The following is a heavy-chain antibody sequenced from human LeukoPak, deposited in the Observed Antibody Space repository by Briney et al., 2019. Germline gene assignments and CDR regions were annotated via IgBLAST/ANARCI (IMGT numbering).Heavy chain of an antibody. CDR2: IYHSGRT. Sequence: KPSETLSLTCTVSGYSISSGYYWGWIRQPPGKGLEWIGSIYHSGRTFYNPSLKSRVTISVDTSKNQFSLKLSSVTAADTAVYYCAETYYYDSRSRNAFDIWGQGTMVTVSS. J-gene: IGHJ3*02. V-gene: IGHV4-38-2*02. CDR1: GYSISSGYY. CDR3: AETYYYDSRSRNAFDI. D-gene: IGHD3-22*01.